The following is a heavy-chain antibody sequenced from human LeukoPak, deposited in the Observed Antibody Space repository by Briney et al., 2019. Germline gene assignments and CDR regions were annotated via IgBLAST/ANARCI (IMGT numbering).Heavy chain of an antibody. V-gene: IGHV4-59*08. J-gene: IGHJ2*01. CDR1: GGSISSYY. CDR2: IYYSGST. D-gene: IGHD6-6*01. CDR3: ARGVKIEYSSSSRNWYFDR. Sequence: SETLSLTCTVSGGSISSYYCSWIWQPPGKGLEWIGYIYYSGSTNYNPSLKSRVDTSKNQFSLKLSSVTAADTAVYYCARGVKIEYSSSSRNWYFDRWGRGTLVTVSS.